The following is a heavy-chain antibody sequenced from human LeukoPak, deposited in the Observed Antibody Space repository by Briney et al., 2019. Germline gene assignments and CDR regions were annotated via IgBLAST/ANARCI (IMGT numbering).Heavy chain of an antibody. J-gene: IGHJ4*02. V-gene: IGHV3-23*01. CDR2: ISGSGGST. CDR3: AKVTLWFGELLFYFDY. Sequence: GGSLRLSCAASRFTVSTNYMSWVRQAPGKGLEWVSAISGSGGSTYYADSVKGRFTISRDNSKNTLYLQMNSLRAEDTAVYYCAKVTLWFGELLFYFDYWGQGTLVTVSS. D-gene: IGHD3-10*01. CDR1: RFTVSTNY.